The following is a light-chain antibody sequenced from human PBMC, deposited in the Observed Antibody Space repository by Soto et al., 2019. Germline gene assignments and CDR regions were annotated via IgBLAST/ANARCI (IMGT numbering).Light chain of an antibody. CDR2: SNT. CDR1: SSNIGTNY. Sequence: QSVLTQPPSASGTPGQRVTISCSGSSSNIGTNYVYWYQQVPGTAPKLLIYSNTARPSGVPDRFSGSRSGSSGSLAITGLQPEDEADYYCQSYDSGVTGSVFGTGTKLTVL. J-gene: IGLJ1*01. V-gene: IGLV1-47*02. CDR3: QSYDSGVTGSV.